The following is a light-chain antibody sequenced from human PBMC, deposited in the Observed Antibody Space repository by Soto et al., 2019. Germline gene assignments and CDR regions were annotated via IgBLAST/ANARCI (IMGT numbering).Light chain of an antibody. CDR3: PQYGPSGLYT. V-gene: IGKV3-20*01. CDR2: GAS. CDR1: QSVINNR. Sequence: EIVLTQSPGTLSLSPGERATLSCRASQSVINNRLAWYQQKSGQAPRLLIYGASTRATGIPERFSGSGSGTDFTLTINRLEPEDFGVYHWPQYGPSGLYTFGQGTKVEIK. J-gene: IGKJ2*01.